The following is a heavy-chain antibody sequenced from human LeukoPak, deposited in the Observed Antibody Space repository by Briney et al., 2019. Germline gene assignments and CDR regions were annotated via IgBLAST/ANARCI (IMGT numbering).Heavy chain of an antibody. J-gene: IGHJ6*02. CDR3: ASVYYPAKYGMDV. CDR2: IIPILGIA. Sequence: SVKVSCKASGGTFSSYAISWVRQAPGQGLEWMGRIIPILGIANYAQKFQGRVTITADKSTSTAYMELSSLRSEDTAVYYCASVYYPAKYGMDVWGQGTTVTVYS. V-gene: IGHV1-69*04. D-gene: IGHD3-22*01. CDR1: GGTFSSYA.